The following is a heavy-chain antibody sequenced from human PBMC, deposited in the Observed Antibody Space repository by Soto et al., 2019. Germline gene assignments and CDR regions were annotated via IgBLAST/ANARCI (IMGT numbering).Heavy chain of an antibody. Sequence: QVQLVQSGAELRKPGASVKVSCKASGYTFSSYYVHWVRQAPGQGLEWMGLINPSGVNTTYAQKFQGRVTMTRDTATTTVYMELSGLRSEDTAVYYCARAGTGHNSGWTSELGYWGQGTLVTVSS. CDR3: ARAGTGHNSGWTSELGY. CDR2: INPSGVNT. J-gene: IGHJ4*02. V-gene: IGHV1-46*01. D-gene: IGHD5-12*01. CDR1: GYTFSSYY.